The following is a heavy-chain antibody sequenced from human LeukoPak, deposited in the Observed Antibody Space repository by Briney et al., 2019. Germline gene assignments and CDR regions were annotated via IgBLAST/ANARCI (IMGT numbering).Heavy chain of an antibody. CDR1: GFTFGDYA. J-gene: IGHJ3*02. V-gene: IGHV3-49*04. Sequence: QPGRSLRLSCTASGFTFGDYAMSWVRQAPGKGLEWVGFIRSKAYGGTTEYAASVKGRFTISRDDSKSIAYLQMNSLKTEDTAVYYCARPYSSISNDAFDIWGQGTMVTVSS. D-gene: IGHD6-13*01. CDR3: ARPYSSISNDAFDI. CDR2: IRSKAYGGTT.